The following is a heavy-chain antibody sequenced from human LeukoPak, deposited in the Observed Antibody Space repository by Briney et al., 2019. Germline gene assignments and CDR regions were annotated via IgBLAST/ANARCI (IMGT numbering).Heavy chain of an antibody. CDR2: IYSSGST. CDR3: ARRYSGYGNAFDI. D-gene: IGHD5-12*01. Sequence: SETLSLTRIVSGGSLSCYYWSWIRQPPWKGLERIWYIYSSGSTNYCPCLKSRVTISVDTSKNQFSLKVYSVTAADTGGYYCARRYSGYGNAFDIWGQGTMVSVSS. V-gene: IGHV4-4*09. CDR1: GGSLSCYY. J-gene: IGHJ3*02.